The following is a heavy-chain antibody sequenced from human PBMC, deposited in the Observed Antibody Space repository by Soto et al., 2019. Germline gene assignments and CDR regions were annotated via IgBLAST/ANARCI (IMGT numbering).Heavy chain of an antibody. CDR1: GLSLSTSGVG. D-gene: IGHD3-22*01. J-gene: IGHJ5*02. CDR3: AHRIVTNNWFDP. Sequence: SGPTLVNPTQTLTLTCTFSGLSLSTSGVGVGWIRQPPGKALEWLALIYWDDNKRYSPSLKTRLTITKDTSKNQVVLTMTNMDPVDTATYYCAHRIVTNNWFDPWGQGTLVTVS. V-gene: IGHV2-5*02. CDR2: IYWDDNK.